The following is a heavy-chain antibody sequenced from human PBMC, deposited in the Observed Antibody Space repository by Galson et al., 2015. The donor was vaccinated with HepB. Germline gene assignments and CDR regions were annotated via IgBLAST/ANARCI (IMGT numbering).Heavy chain of an antibody. CDR1: GFTFSSYS. CDR3: AKPQHYYDSSGYYDY. V-gene: IGHV3-23*01. CDR2: ISGSGGST. Sequence: SLRLSCAASGFTFSSYSMNWVRQAPGKGLEWVSAISGSGGSTYYADSVKGRFTISRDNSKNTLYLQMNSLRAEDTAVYYCAKPQHYYDSSGYYDYWGQGTLVTVSS. J-gene: IGHJ4*02. D-gene: IGHD3-22*01.